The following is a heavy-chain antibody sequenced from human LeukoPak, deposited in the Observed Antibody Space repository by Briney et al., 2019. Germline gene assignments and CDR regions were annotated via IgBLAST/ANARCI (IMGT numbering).Heavy chain of an antibody. CDR1: GGSVSSGSYY. D-gene: IGHD1-26*01. V-gene: IGHV4-61*01. J-gene: IGHJ4*02. CDR3: ARESRGGSYYFDY. Sequence: SETLSLTCTVSGGSVSSGSYYWSWIRQPPGKGLERIGYIYYSGSTNYNPSLKSRVTISVDTSKNQFSLKLSSVTAADTAVYYCARESRGGSYYFDYWGQGTLVTVSS. CDR2: IYYSGST.